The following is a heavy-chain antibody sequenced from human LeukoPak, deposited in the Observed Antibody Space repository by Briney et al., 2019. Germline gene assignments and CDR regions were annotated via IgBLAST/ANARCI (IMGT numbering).Heavy chain of an antibody. V-gene: IGHV4-59*01. CDR1: GGSISSYY. CDR2: IYNSGGT. CDR3: ARSSNWYSLDY. D-gene: IGHD6-13*01. J-gene: IGHJ4*02. Sequence: PSETLSLTCTVSGGSISSYYWSWIRQSPGKGLEWIGYIYNSGGTIYNPSLKSRVTISVDTSKKQFSLNLSSVTAADTAVYFCARSSNWYSLDYWGQGTLVTVSS.